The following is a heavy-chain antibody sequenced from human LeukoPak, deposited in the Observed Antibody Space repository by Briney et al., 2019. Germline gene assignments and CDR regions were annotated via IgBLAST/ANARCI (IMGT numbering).Heavy chain of an antibody. CDR1: PVTFGTSA. V-gene: IGHV3-23*01. D-gene: IGHD2-15*01. CDR3: ARINCSGGTCYDYFDA. CDR2: VSAGGTNT. Sequence: GGSLRLSCVGSPVTFGTSARSWVRQAPGKGLEWVSAVSAGGTNTYDADSVEGRFTISRDNSKDTLYLHMDSLRVEDTAQYFCARINCSGGTCYDYFDACGQGTLVTVSS. J-gene: IGHJ4*02.